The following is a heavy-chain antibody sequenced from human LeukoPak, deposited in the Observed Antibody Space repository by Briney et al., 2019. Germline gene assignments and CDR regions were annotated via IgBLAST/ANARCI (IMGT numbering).Heavy chain of an antibody. V-gene: IGHV4-61*02. J-gene: IGHJ4*02. Sequence: SETLSLTCTVSGGSISSGSYYWSWIRQPAGKGLEWIGRIYTSGSTNYNPSLKSRVTISVDTSKNQFSLKLSSVTAADTAVYYCAREPVVVAATPMGQWPPPFDYWGQGTLVTVSS. CDR3: AREPVVVAATPMGQWPPPFDY. CDR2: IYTSGST. CDR1: GGSISSGSYY. D-gene: IGHD2-15*01.